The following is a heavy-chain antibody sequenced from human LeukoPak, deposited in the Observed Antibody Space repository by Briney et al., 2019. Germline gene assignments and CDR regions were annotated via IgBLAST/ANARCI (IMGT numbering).Heavy chain of an antibody. CDR3: ARHSRPYYYDSSGYTYFDY. J-gene: IGHJ4*02. D-gene: IGHD3-22*01. V-gene: IGHV4-39*01. CDR2: INHSGST. Sequence: KSSQTLSLTCTVSGGSISSGGYYWSWIRQHPGKGLEWIGEINHSGSTNYNPSLKSRVTISVDTSKNQFSLKLSSVTAADTAVYYCARHSRPYYYDSSGYTYFDYWGQGTLVTVSS. CDR1: GGSISSGGYY.